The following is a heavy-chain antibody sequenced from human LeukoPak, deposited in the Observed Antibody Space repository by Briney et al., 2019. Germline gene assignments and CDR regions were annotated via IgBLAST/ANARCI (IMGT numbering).Heavy chain of an antibody. CDR3: ARATMVRGVIIPGGY. J-gene: IGHJ4*02. D-gene: IGHD3-10*01. CDR1: GGSFSGYY. Sequence: PSETLSLTCAVYGGSFSGYYWSWIRQPPGKGLEWIGEINHSGSTNYNPSLKSRVTISVDTSKNQFSLKLSSVTAADTAVYYCARATMVRGVIIPGGYWGQGTLVTVSS. V-gene: IGHV4-34*01. CDR2: INHSGST.